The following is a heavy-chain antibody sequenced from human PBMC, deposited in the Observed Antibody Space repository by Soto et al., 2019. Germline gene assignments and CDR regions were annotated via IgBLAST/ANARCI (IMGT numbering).Heavy chain of an antibody. J-gene: IGHJ4*02. Sequence: EVQLVESGGGLVKPGGSLRLSCAASGFTFSNAWMSWVRQAPGKGLEWVGRIKSKTDGGTTDYAAPVKGRFTISRDDSKYTLYLQMNSLKTEDTAVYYCTAVVPSPRGGGDYWGQGTLVTVSS. CDR3: TAVVPSPRGGGDY. CDR1: GFTFSNAW. V-gene: IGHV3-15*01. CDR2: IKSKTDGGTT. D-gene: IGHD3-10*01.